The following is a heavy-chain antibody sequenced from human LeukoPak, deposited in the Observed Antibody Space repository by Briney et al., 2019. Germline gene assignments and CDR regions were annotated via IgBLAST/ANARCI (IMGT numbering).Heavy chain of an antibody. D-gene: IGHD3-16*01. V-gene: IGHV3-23*01. CDR1: GFTFSSYA. J-gene: IGHJ6*02. CDR3: ARNQQLGGHSYYYYGMDV. CDR2: ISSGGVTT. Sequence: GGSLRLSCAASGFTFSSYAMNWVRQAPGKGLEWVSGISSGGVTTYYADSVKGRFTISRDNSKNTLYLQMNSLRADDTAIYYCARNQQLGGHSYYYYGMDVWGQGTTVTVSS.